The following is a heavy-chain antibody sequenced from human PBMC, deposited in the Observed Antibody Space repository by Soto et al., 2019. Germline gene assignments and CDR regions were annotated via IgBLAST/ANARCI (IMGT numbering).Heavy chain of an antibody. V-gene: IGHV4-34*01. CDR2: INHSGST. Sequence: PSETLSLTCAFYGGSFSGYYWSWIRQPPGKGLEWIGEINHSGSTSYNPSLKSRVTISVDTSKNQFSLKLSSVTAADTAVYYCARGRRWLQLGAFDIWGQGTMVTVSS. J-gene: IGHJ3*02. D-gene: IGHD5-12*01. CDR1: GGSFSGYY. CDR3: ARGRRWLQLGAFDI.